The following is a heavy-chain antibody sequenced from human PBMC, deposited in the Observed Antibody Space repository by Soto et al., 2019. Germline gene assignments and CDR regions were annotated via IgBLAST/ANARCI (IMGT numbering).Heavy chain of an antibody. CDR2: IYYSGST. CDR1: GGSISSGGYY. D-gene: IGHD6-13*01. Sequence: SDTLSLTCTVSGGSISSGGYYWSWIRQHPGRGLEWIGYIYYSGSTYYNLSLKSRVTISVDTSKNQFSLKLSSVTAADTSVYYCARGRQQPRYNWFDPWGQGTLVTVSS. CDR3: ARGRQQPRYNWFDP. J-gene: IGHJ5*02. V-gene: IGHV4-31*03.